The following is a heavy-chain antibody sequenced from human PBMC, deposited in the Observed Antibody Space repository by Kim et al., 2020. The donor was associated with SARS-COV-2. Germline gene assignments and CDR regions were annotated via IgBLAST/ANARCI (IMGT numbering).Heavy chain of an antibody. Sequence: SGPTLVKPTQTLTLTCTFSGFSLSTSGMCVSWIRQPPGKALEWLARIDWDDDKYYSTSLKTRLTISKDTSKNQVVLTMTNMDPVDTATYYCARITSYDFWSGYSSGYYYYMDVWGKGTTVTVSS. CDR1: GFSLSTSGMC. D-gene: IGHD3-3*01. V-gene: IGHV2-70*11. J-gene: IGHJ6*03. CDR3: ARITSYDFWSGYSSGYYYYMDV. CDR2: IDWDDDK.